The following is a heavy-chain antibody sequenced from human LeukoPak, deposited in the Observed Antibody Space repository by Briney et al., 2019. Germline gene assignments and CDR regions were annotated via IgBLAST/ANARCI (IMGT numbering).Heavy chain of an antibody. CDR3: VRFSSGATAGRSTGFVS. V-gene: IGHV3-11*01. Sequence: GGSLRLSCAPSGFTFTDYNMSCIRQAPEEGVERVSYNCDSSNTIYYADSVKVRFPIHRASAKNCLHLKMNSLTPEDRAVYYCVRFSSGATAGRSTGFVSWGQGTLGTVSA. CDR2: NCDSSNTI. J-gene: IGHJ5*01. D-gene: IGHD6-13*01. CDR1: GFTFTDYN.